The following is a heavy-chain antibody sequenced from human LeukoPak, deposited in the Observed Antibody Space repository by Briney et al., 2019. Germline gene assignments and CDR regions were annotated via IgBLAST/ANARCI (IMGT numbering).Heavy chain of an antibody. J-gene: IGHJ4*02. CDR3: ARIPDRSGGSCYSPSIDY. CDR2: ISYSGVVN. CDR1: GYTLSDYG. V-gene: IGHV3-33*08. Sequence: PGTSLRLSCTASGYTLSDYGMHWVRQAPGKGLEWLSVISYSGVVNFYADSVKGRFTISRATAKNLLYLQMTSLRAEDTAVYYCARIPDRSGGSCYSPSIDYWGQGTLVTVSS. D-gene: IGHD2-15*01.